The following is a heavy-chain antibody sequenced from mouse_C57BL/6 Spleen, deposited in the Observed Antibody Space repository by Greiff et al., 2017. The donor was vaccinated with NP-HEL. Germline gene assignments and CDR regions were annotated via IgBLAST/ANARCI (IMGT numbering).Heavy chain of an antibody. CDR3: ARGGYYGYDFAY. D-gene: IGHD2-2*01. Sequence: QFQLQQPGAELVRPGTSVKLSCKASGYTFTSYWMHWVKQRPGQGLEWIGVIDPSDSYTNYNQKFKGKATLTVDTSSSTAYMQLSSLTSEDSAVYYCARGGYYGYDFAYWGQGTLVTVSA. CDR2: IDPSDSYT. J-gene: IGHJ3*01. CDR1: GYTFTSYW. V-gene: IGHV1-59*01.